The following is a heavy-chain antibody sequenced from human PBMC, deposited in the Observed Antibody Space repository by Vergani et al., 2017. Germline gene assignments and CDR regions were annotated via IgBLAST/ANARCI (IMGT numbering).Heavy chain of an antibody. CDR1: GFTFSSYG. Sequence: EVQLVESGGGLVKPGGSLRLSCAASGFTFSSYGMHWVRQAPGKGLEWVSDISGSGGTTNYADSVKGRFTISRDNMLYLQMNSLRAEDTAVYYCAKHYYDSSGYYMVRYFDLWGRGTLVTVSS. J-gene: IGHJ2*01. CDR3: AKHYYDSSGYYMVRYFDL. V-gene: IGHV3-23*04. D-gene: IGHD3-22*01. CDR2: ISGSGGTT.